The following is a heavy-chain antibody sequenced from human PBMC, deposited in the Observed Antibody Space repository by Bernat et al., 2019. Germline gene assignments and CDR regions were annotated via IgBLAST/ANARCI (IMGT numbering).Heavy chain of an antibody. CDR1: GGSFSGYY. CDR2: INHSGST. J-gene: IGHJ4*02. CDR3: AGGKGVVTAI. D-gene: IGHD2-21*02. V-gene: IGHV4-34*01. Sequence: QVQLQQWGAGLLKPSETLSLTCAVYGGSFSGYYWTWIRQPPRKGLEWIGEINHSGSTNYNPSLKSRVTISVDTSKNQFSLKLSSVTAADTAVYYCAGGKGVVTAIWGQGTLVTVSS.